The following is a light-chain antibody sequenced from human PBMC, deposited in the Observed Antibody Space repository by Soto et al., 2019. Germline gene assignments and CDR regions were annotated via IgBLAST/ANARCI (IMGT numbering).Light chain of an antibody. Sequence: QAASVSGSPGQSITISCTGTSSDVGGYNSASWYQQHPGKAPKLMIYAVSNRPSGVSNRFSGSKSGNTASLTISGLQAEDEADYYCSSFTSSITYVFGTGTKLTVL. CDR3: SSFTSSITYV. V-gene: IGLV2-14*01. CDR2: AVS. J-gene: IGLJ1*01. CDR1: SSDVGGYNS.